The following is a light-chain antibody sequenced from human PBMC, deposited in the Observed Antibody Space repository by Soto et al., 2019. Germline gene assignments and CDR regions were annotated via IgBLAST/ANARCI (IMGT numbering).Light chain of an antibody. V-gene: IGKV4-1*01. CDR1: QRVLYSSKHHIN. CDR3: QQYYSTPKT. J-gene: IGKJ1*01. CDR2: WAS. Sequence: TMMQHPPYSLSAFLVGKATNNCKSSQRVLYSSKHHINLSWYEQTPGQPPKLLNYWASNRESGVPNRFSGSGSGTDFPLTISSLPAEDVAVYYCQQYYSTPKTFGQGTKVDI.